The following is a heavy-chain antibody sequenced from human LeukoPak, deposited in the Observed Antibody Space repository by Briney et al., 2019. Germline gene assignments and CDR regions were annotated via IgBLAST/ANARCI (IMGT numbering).Heavy chain of an antibody. Sequence: RGSLRLSSAGPGFTLSFSSTSSVRPNPEKRLEWVSSISSSSIYIYYADSVRGRFTISRDNAKNSLYLQMNSLGAEDTAVYYCAREAVSGSYYIEYWGQGTPVTVSS. V-gene: IGHV3-21*01. CDR2: ISSSSIYI. J-gene: IGHJ4*02. D-gene: IGHD3-10*01. CDR3: AREAVSGSYYIEY. CDR1: GFTLSFSS.